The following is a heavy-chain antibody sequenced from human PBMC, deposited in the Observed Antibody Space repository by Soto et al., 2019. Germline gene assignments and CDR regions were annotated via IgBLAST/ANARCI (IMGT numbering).Heavy chain of an antibody. D-gene: IGHD6-13*01. CDR1: GGSISSSSYY. CDR3: ARGHSSRGYYYYGMDV. V-gene: IGHV4-39*07. J-gene: IGHJ6*02. Sequence: SETLSLTCTVSGGSISSSSYYWGWIRQPPGKGLEWIGSIYYSGITYYNPSLKSRVTISVDTSKNQFSLKLSSVTAADTAVYYCARGHSSRGYYYYGMDVWGQGTTVTAP. CDR2: IYYSGIT.